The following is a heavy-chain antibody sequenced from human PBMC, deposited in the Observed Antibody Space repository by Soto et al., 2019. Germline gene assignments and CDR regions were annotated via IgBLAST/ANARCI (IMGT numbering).Heavy chain of an antibody. CDR1: GGTYCSHA. CDR2: IIPIFGTA. D-gene: IGHD5-12*01. CDR3: GSTAGAYNYPFDP. J-gene: IGHJ5*02. V-gene: IGHV1-69*13. Sequence: VASVKVSCKASGGTYCSHAISWVRQAPAQGLEWMGGIIPIFGTANYAKKFHGRVTFTAKEFTMTAYMELSSLRSEDTAVYYCGSTAGAYNYPFDPWGQGTLVTVSS.